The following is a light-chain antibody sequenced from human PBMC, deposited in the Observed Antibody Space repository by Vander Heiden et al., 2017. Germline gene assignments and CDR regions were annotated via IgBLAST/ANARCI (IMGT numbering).Light chain of an antibody. CDR3: QKYNSAPLT. Sequence: DIQMTQSPSSLSASVGDRVTITCRASLGISNYLAWYQQKPGKVPKLLISATSTLQSGVPSRFSGSGSGTDFILTISSLQPEDVATYYCQKYNSAPLTFGGGTKVEIK. CDR2: ATS. J-gene: IGKJ4*01. V-gene: IGKV1-27*01. CDR1: LGISNY.